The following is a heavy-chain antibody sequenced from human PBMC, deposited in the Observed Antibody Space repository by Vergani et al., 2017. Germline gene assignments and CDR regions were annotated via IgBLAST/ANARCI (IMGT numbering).Heavy chain of an antibody. J-gene: IGHJ4*02. CDR3: ARDIPPGY. Sequence: QVQLQESGPGLVKPSETLSLTCTVSSGSISSYYWSWIRQPPGKGLEWIGYIYSSGSTNYNPSLKSRVTISVDTSKNQFSLKLGSVTAADTAVYYCARDIPPGYWGQGTLVTVSS. D-gene: IGHD2-21*01. CDR1: SGSISSYY. V-gene: IGHV4-59*01. CDR2: IYSSGST.